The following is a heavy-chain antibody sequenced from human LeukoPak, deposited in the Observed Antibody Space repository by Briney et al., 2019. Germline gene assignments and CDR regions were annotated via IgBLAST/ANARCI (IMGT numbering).Heavy chain of an antibody. CDR3: ARVGPQGADHYVDV. CDR1: GFTFSSYE. D-gene: IGHD3-16*01. J-gene: IGHJ6*03. CDR2: IKPDGSDK. V-gene: IGHV3-7*01. Sequence: GGSLRLSCAASGFTFSSYEMNWVRQAPGKGLEWVGNIKPDGSDKYYMDSMKGRFTISRDNSENSLHLHMNSLRAEDTAVYYCARVGPQGADHYVDVWGKGTTVTISS.